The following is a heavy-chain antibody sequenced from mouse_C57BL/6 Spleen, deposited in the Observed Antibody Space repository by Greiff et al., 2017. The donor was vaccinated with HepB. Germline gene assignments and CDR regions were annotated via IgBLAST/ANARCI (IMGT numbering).Heavy chain of an antibody. CDR3: ARSHYDYDGPPFAY. CDR2: IHPNSGST. CDR1: GYTFTSYW. J-gene: IGHJ3*01. V-gene: IGHV1-64*01. Sequence: QVQLQQPGAELVKPGASVNLSCKASGYTFTSYWMHWVKQRPGQGLEWIGMIHPNSGSTNYNEKFKSKATLTVDKSSSTAYMQLSSLTSEDSAVYYCARSHYDYDGPPFAYWGQGTLVTVSA. D-gene: IGHD2-4*01.